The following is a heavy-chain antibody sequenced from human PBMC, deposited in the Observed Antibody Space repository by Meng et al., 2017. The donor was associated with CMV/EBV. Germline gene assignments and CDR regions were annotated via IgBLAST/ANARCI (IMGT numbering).Heavy chain of an antibody. Sequence: GESLKISCAASGFTFSSYSMNWVRQAPGKGLEWVSSISSSSSYIYYADSVKGRFTISRDNAKNSLYLQMNSLRAEDTAVYYCAREYREDIVVVPAAISHYYYYYGMDVWGQGTTVTVSS. V-gene: IGHV3-21*01. CDR3: AREYREDIVVVPAAISHYYYYYGMDV. D-gene: IGHD2-2*02. CDR2: ISSSSSYI. CDR1: GFTFSSYS. J-gene: IGHJ6*02.